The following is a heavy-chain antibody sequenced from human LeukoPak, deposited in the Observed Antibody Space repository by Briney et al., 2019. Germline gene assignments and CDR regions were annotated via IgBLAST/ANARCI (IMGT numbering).Heavy chain of an antibody. CDR1: GFIFSNYG. V-gene: IGHV3-30*02. J-gene: IGHJ4*02. CDR2: IRYDGSDK. D-gene: IGHD1-26*01. CDR3: AKDAWEVGATSEIDY. Sequence: GGSLRLSCATSGFIFSNYGIHWVRLAPGKGLEWVAFIRYDGSDKYYADSVKGRFTISRDNSKNKVYLQMNSLRAEDTAVYYCAKDAWEVGATSEIDYWGQGTLVTVSS.